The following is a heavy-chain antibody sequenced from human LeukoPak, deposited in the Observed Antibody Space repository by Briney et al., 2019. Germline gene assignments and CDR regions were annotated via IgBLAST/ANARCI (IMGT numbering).Heavy chain of an antibody. D-gene: IGHD3-10*01. Sequence: GGSLRLSCAASGFTFSDYYMSRIRQAPGQGLEWVSYISSSGSTIYYADSVKGRFTISRDNAKNSLYLQMNSLRAEDTAVYYCARLVVRGVIISKYYFDYWGQGTLVTVSS. CDR2: ISSSGSTI. J-gene: IGHJ4*02. CDR1: GFTFSDYY. V-gene: IGHV3-11*01. CDR3: ARLVVRGVIISKYYFDY.